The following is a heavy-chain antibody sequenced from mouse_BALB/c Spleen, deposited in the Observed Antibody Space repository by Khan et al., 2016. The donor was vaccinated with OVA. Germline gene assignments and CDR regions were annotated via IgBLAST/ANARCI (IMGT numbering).Heavy chain of an antibody. D-gene: IGHD1-1*01. CDR2: INTNTGEP. V-gene: IGHV9-3*02. J-gene: IGHJ3*01. CDR3: ARGNYYVSNSWFAY. Sequence: QIQLVQSGPELKKPGETVKISCKASGYTFTNYGINWVKQAPGKGLKWMGWINTNTGEPTYAEEFKGRFAFSLETSASTAYLQLNNLKKEDTATYFGARGNYYVSNSWFAYWGQGILVTVSA. CDR1: GYTFTNYG.